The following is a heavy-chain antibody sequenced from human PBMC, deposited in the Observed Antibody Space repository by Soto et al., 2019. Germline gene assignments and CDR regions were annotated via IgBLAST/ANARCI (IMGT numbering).Heavy chain of an antibody. CDR3: TSTSSGWYHYYYGMDV. Sequence: GGSLRLSCAASGFTFSGSAMHWVRQASGTGLEWVGRIRSKDNSYATAYAASVKGRFTISRDDSKNTAYLQMNSLKTEDTAVYYCTSTSSGWYHYYYGMDVWGQGTTVTVSS. CDR1: GFTFSGSA. V-gene: IGHV3-73*01. CDR2: IRSKDNSYAT. J-gene: IGHJ6*02. D-gene: IGHD6-19*01.